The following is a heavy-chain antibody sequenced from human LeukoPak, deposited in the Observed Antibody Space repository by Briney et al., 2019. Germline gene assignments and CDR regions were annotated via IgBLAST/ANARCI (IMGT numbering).Heavy chain of an antibody. CDR3: AITYHRGVLLIDY. J-gene: IGHJ4*02. CDR2: IYYSGST. Sequence: SETLSLTCTVSGGSISSSSYYWGWIRQPPGKGLEWIGSIYYSGSTYYNPSLKSRVTISVDTSKNQFSLKLSSVTAADTAVYYCAITYHRGVLLIDYWGQGTLVTVSS. D-gene: IGHD2-2*01. V-gene: IGHV4-39*01. CDR1: GGSISSSSYY.